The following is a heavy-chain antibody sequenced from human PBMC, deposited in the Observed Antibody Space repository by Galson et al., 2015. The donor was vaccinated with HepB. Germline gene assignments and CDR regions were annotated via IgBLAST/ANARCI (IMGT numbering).Heavy chain of an antibody. CDR1: GFMFSSYW. CDR2: IKQDGSEE. CDR3: ARGGEYGSSWPRHLGP. Sequence: SLRLSCAVSGFMFSSYWMSWVRQAPGKGLEWVANIKQDGSEEYYVDSVKGRFTISRDNAKYSLYLQMNNLRAEDTAVYYCARGGEYGSSWPRHLGPWGQGTLVTVSS. J-gene: IGHJ5*02. D-gene: IGHD6-13*01. V-gene: IGHV3-7*03.